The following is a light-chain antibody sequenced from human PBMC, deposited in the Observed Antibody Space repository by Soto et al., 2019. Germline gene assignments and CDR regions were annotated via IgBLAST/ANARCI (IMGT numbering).Light chain of an antibody. J-gene: IGKJ2*01. CDR3: QQYCSSPPYT. CDR2: GSS. CDR1: QSVSNNY. V-gene: IGKV3-20*01. Sequence: EVVLTQSPGTLSLSPGERATLSCRASQSVSNNYFAWYQQKPGQAPRLLIFGSSDRSTGIPDRFSGSGSGTDFTLTISRLEPEDFEVDYCQQYCSSPPYTFGRGTKLESK.